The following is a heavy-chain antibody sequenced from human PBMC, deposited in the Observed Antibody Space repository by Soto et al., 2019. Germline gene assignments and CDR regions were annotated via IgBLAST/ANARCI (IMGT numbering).Heavy chain of an antibody. D-gene: IGHD2-2*01. CDR1: GDTFSSYA. CDR3: ARHDCISSSCYYYYYYVMDV. CDR2: IIPFFDTA. V-gene: IGHV1-69*12. Sequence: QVQLVQSGAEVKKPGSSVKVSCKASGDTFSSYAISWVRQAPGQGLEWMGGIIPFFDTANYAQQFQGRVTITADESTSTAYMELSSLRSEDTAVYYCARHDCISSSCYYYYYYVMDVWCQGTTVTVSS. J-gene: IGHJ6*02.